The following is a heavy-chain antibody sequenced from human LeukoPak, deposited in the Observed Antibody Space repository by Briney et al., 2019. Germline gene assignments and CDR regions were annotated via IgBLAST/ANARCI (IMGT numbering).Heavy chain of an antibody. D-gene: IGHD6-13*01. J-gene: IGHJ3*02. Sequence: SETLSLTCTVSGGPDSSGRYYWSWIRQPPGKGLEWIGYIYYSGSTNYNPSLMSRVTISVDTSKNQFSLKVSSVAAADTAVYFCARDPQYSSSSDAFDIWGQGTMVTVSS. V-gene: IGHV4-61*01. CDR2: IYYSGST. CDR1: GGPDSSGRYY. CDR3: ARDPQYSSSSDAFDI.